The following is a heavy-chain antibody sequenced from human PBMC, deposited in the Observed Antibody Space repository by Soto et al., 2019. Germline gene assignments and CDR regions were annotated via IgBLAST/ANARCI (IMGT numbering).Heavy chain of an antibody. V-gene: IGHV3-66*01. J-gene: IGHJ4*02. D-gene: IGHD1-1*01. Sequence: EVQLVESGGGLVQPGGSLRLSCAASGFTVSNNYMRWVRQAPGKGLEWVSLIYSGGATYYADSVKGRFTISRDNSKNTLSLQMNSLRAEDTAVYYCARDGTYNWVGGQGILVTVSS. CDR2: IYSGGAT. CDR3: ARDGTYNWV. CDR1: GFTVSNNY.